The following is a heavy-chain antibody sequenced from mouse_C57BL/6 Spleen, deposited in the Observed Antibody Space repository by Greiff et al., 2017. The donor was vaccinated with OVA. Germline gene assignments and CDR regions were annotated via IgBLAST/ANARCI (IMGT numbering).Heavy chain of an antibody. Sequence: QVQLKQPGAELVKPGASVKMSCKASGYTFTSYWITWVKQRPGQGLEWIGDIYPGSGSTNYNEKFKSKATLTVDTSSRTAYMQLRSLTSEDSAVXYCARRGLMLQDYFDYWGQSTPLTVSS. CDR2: IYPGSGST. V-gene: IGHV1-55*01. J-gene: IGHJ2*01. CDR1: GYTFTSYW. D-gene: IGHD3-2*02. CDR3: ARRGLMLQDYFDY.